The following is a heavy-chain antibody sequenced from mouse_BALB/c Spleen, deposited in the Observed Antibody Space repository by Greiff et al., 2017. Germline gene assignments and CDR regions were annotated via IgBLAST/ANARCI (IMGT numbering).Heavy chain of an antibody. Sequence: EVKVVESGPSLVKPSQTLSLTCSVTGDSITSGYWNWIRKFPGNKLEYMGYISYSGSTYYNPSLKSRISITRDTSKNQYYLQLNSVTTEDTATYYCARSLTGSSWFAYWGQGTLVTVSA. D-gene: IGHD4-1*01. J-gene: IGHJ3*01. V-gene: IGHV3-8*02. CDR2: ISYSGST. CDR3: ARSLTGSSWFAY. CDR1: GDSITSGY.